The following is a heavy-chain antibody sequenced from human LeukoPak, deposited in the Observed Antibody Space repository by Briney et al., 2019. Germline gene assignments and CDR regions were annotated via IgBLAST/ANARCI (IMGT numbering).Heavy chain of an antibody. Sequence: GGSLRLSCAASGFTFSSYSMNWVRQAPGKGLEWVSYISSSSSTIYYADSVKGRFTISRDNAKNSLYPQMNSLRDEDTAVYYCARGGGVIVRDAFDIWGQGTMVTVSS. J-gene: IGHJ3*02. CDR3: ARGGGVIVRDAFDI. V-gene: IGHV3-48*02. D-gene: IGHD3-16*02. CDR1: GFTFSSYS. CDR2: ISSSSSTI.